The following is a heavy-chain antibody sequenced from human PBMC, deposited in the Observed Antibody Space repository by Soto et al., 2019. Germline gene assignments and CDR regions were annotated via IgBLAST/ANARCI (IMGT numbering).Heavy chain of an antibody. CDR2: GSHTGSR. V-gene: IGHV4-31*03. J-gene: IGHJ4*02. CDR1: GASINTGGFY. Sequence: SETLSLTCSVSGASINTGGFYWSWVRQYPGKGLDWIGYGSHTGSRYLNPSLRSRITISLDTPNNQFSLRLTSVTAADTAVYYCARVKVTTEAFDSWGKGSRVTVSS. D-gene: IGHD4-17*01. CDR3: ARVKVTTEAFDS.